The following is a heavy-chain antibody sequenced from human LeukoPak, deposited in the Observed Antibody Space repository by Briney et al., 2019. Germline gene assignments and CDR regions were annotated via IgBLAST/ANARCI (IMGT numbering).Heavy chain of an antibody. D-gene: IGHD2-8*01. J-gene: IGHJ6*03. CDR3: TTSGRSPAYDAGVFHHYYFMDV. Sequence: GGSLRLSCEGAASTFRNDWMSWVRQAPGKGLEWVGQIKSQLDGGTTEYAAPVRGRFTISRDDLESTLFLQMNSLRTEDTAVYYCTTSGRSPAYDAGVFHHYYFMDVWGIGTTVTVSS. V-gene: IGHV3-15*01. CDR1: ASTFRNDW. CDR2: IKSQLDGGTT.